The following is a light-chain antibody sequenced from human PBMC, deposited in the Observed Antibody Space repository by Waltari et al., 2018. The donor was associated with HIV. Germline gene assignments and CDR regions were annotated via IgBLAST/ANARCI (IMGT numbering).Light chain of an antibody. CDR3: ATWDGSLGGVYV. Sequence: QSVLTQPPSASGTPGQRVTLSCSGTTSHVGSNFVSWYQPLPGTAPKLLIYRDNRRPSGVPDRFSGSKSGASASLAISGLRSEDEGDYYCATWDGSLGGVYVFGTGTKVTVL. J-gene: IGLJ1*01. CDR2: RDN. CDR1: TSHVGSNF. V-gene: IGLV1-47*01.